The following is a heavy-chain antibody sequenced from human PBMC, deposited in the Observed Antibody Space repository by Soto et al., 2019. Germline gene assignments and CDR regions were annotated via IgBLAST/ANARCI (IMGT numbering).Heavy chain of an antibody. Sequence: PGGSLRLSCAASGFTFSSYAMSWVRQVPGKGLEWVSAISGSGGSTYYADSVKGRFTISRDNSKNTLYLQMNSLRAEDTAVYYWAKDRVATVTTYFDYWGQGTLVTVSS. CDR3: AKDRVATVTTYFDY. V-gene: IGHV3-23*01. CDR1: GFTFSSYA. CDR2: ISGSGGST. J-gene: IGHJ4*02. D-gene: IGHD4-4*01.